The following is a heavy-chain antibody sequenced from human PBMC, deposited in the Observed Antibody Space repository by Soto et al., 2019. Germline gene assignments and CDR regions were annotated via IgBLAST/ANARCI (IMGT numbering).Heavy chain of an antibody. CDR3: ASSGYGDFDY. D-gene: IGHD5-12*01. J-gene: IGHJ4*02. Sequence: SQSRSLTCTLAAGSMRNYFWNWIRPPPGRCLGWIAYVHFGVTTNYHATIKSRVTMSIDTSRRQLSLKLTSVTAADTAVYCCASSGYGDFDYWGQGTLVTVSS. V-gene: IGHV4-59*12. CDR1: AGSMRNYF. CDR2: VHFGVTT.